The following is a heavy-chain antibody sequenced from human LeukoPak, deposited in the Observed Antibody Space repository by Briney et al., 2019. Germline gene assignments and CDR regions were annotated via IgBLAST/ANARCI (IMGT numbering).Heavy chain of an antibody. Sequence: GESLKISCKGSEYSFTTYWIAWVRQMPGKGLEWMGIIYPADSDTRYSPSFQGQVTISADKSNSTAYLQWSSLKASDTAMYYCARQGSGWFYVDYWGQGTLVTVSS. CDR1: EYSFTTYW. D-gene: IGHD2/OR15-2a*01. CDR2: IYPADSDT. J-gene: IGHJ4*02. V-gene: IGHV5-51*01. CDR3: ARQGSGWFYVDY.